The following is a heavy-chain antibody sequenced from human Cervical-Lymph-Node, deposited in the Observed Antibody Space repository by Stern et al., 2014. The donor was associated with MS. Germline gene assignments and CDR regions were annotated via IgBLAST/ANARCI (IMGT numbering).Heavy chain of an antibody. CDR1: GGSFSGYS. CDR2: INHSGST. J-gene: IGHJ6*02. CDR3: ARGVDKAARATHYHYYGLDA. D-gene: IGHD6-6*01. V-gene: IGHV4-34*01. Sequence: QVQLQQWGAGLLKPSETLSLTCAVYGGSFSGYSWSWIRQSPGKGLERIGEINHSGSTNCNPSLKSRVTISVDTSKNQFSLKLSSVIAADTAMYYCARGVDKAARATHYHYYGLDAWGQGTTVTVSS.